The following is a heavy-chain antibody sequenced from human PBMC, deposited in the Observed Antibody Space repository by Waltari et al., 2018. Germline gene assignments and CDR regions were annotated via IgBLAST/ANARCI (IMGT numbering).Heavy chain of an antibody. J-gene: IGHJ5*02. D-gene: IGHD1-26*01. CDR2: IYHSGIT. CDR1: GYSISSGYY. CDR3: ARDRGTTTFGNWFDP. Sequence: QVQLQESGPGLVKPSETLSLTCTVSGYSISSGYYWGWIRQPPGKGLEWIGSIYHSGITYYNPSLKSRVTISVDTSKNQFSLKLSSVTAADTAVYYCARDRGTTTFGNWFDPWGQGTLVTVSS. V-gene: IGHV4-38-2*02.